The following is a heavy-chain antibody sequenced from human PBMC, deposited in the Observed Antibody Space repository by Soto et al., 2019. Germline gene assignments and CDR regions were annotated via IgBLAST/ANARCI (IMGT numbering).Heavy chain of an antibody. CDR2: FDPEDGET. V-gene: IGHV1-24*01. Sequence: GASVKVSCKVSGYTLTELSMHWVRQAPGKGLEWMGGFDPEDGETIYAQKFKGRVTMTEDTSTDTAYMELSSLRSEDTAVYYCATAWAVTTGPLYWGQGTLVTVS. CDR1: GYTLTELS. D-gene: IGHD3-9*01. J-gene: IGHJ4*02. CDR3: ATAWAVTTGPLY.